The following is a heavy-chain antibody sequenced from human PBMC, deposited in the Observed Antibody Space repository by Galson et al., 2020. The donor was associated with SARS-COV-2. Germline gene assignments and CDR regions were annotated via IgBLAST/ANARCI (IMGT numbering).Heavy chain of an antibody. V-gene: IGHV3-7*01. D-gene: IGHD3-22*01. CDR1: GFNFRSYW. CDR2: IQEDGSEK. Sequence: GGSLRLSCAASGFNFRSYWMSWVRQASGKGLEWVANIQEDGSEKYYVDSVEGRFTISRDNAKQSLSLQMNSLRAEDTAVYYCARDRRLGAFDIWGQGTLVTVSS. J-gene: IGHJ3*02. CDR3: ARDRRLGAFDI.